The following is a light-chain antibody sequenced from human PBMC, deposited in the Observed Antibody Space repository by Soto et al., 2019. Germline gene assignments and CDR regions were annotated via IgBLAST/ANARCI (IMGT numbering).Light chain of an antibody. V-gene: IGLV2-8*01. CDR2: EVS. Sequence: QSVLTQPPSASGSPGQSVTISCTGTSSDVGGYNYVSWYQQHPGKAPKLMIYEVSKRPLGVPDRFSGSKSGNTASLTVSGLQAEDEADYYCSSYAGSNNLGVVFGGGTKLTVL. J-gene: IGLJ2*01. CDR3: SSYAGSNNLGVV. CDR1: SSDVGGYNY.